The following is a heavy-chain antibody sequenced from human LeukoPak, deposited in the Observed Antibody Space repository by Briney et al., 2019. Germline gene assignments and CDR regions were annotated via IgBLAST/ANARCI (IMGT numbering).Heavy chain of an antibody. V-gene: IGHV1-46*01. Sequence: ASVKVSCKASGYTFINCYIHWVRQAPGQGLEWMGIINPSAGSTTYAQKFRGRVTMARDTSTSTVDMELSSLGSEDTAVYYCAKTVGYCTSASCRTHFDYWGQGTLVTVSS. CDR3: AKTVGYCTSASCRTHFDY. CDR1: GYTFINCY. J-gene: IGHJ4*02. D-gene: IGHD2-2*01. CDR2: INPSAGST.